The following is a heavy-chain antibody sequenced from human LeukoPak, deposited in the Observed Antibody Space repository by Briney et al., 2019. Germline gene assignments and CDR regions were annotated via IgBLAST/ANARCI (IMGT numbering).Heavy chain of an antibody. Sequence: PSETLSLTCAVYGGSFSGYYWSWIRQPPGKGLEWIGEINHSGSTNYKPSLKSRVTISVDTSKNQFSLKLSSVTAADTAVYYCARGVRIMVRGVITPSGYYYYMDVWGKGTTVTVSS. V-gene: IGHV4-34*01. D-gene: IGHD3-10*01. CDR3: ARGVRIMVRGVITPSGYYYYMDV. CDR2: INHSGST. CDR1: GGSFSGYY. J-gene: IGHJ6*03.